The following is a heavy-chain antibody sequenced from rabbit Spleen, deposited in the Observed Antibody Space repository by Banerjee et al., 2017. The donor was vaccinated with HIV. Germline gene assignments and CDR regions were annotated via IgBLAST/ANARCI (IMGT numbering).Heavy chain of an antibody. D-gene: IGHD8-1*01. Sequence: QSLEESGGDLVKPGASLTLTCTASGVSFSGDSYICWVRQAPGKGLEWIGYIEPIFGNTYYANWVNGRFTISSHNAQNTLYLQLNSLTAADTATYFCARDGAGGSYFNLWGPGTLVTVS. J-gene: IGHJ4*01. V-gene: IGHV1S40*01. CDR1: GVSFSGDSY. CDR3: ARDGAGGSYFNL. CDR2: IEPIFGNT.